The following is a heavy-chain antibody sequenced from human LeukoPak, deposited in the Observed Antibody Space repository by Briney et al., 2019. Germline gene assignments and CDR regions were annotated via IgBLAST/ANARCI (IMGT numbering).Heavy chain of an antibody. V-gene: IGHV3-15*01. CDR2: IKSKTDGGTT. D-gene: IGHD3-9*01. Sequence: PGGSLRLSCAASGFTFSNAWMSWVRQAPGKGLEWVGRIKSKTDGGTTDYAAPVKGRFTISRDDSKNTLYLQMNSLKTEDTAVYYCTTDRGYYDILTGYYLAKYYFDYWGQGTLVTVSS. CDR3: TTDRGYYDILTGYYLAKYYFDY. J-gene: IGHJ4*02. CDR1: GFTFSNAW.